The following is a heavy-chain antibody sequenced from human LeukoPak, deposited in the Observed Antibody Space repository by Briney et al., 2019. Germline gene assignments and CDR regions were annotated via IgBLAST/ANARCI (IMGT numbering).Heavy chain of an antibody. Sequence: GGSLRLSCAASGFTFISYAIHWVRQAPGKGLEWVAVISYDGSNKYYADSVKGRFTISRDNSKNTLYLQMNSLRAEDTAVYYCAKDREYYYYYDNSGYYDYWGQGTLVTVSS. CDR2: ISYDGSNK. CDR1: GFTFISYA. V-gene: IGHV3-30*04. CDR3: AKDREYYYYYDNSGYYDY. J-gene: IGHJ4*02. D-gene: IGHD3-22*01.